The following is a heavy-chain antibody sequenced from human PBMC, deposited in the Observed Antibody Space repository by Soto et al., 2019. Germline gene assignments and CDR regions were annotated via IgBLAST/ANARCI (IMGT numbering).Heavy chain of an antibody. V-gene: IGHV4-61*01. J-gene: IGHJ4*02. CDR2: IYYSGST. Sequence: QVQLQESGPGLVKPSETLSLTCTVSGGSVSSGSYYWSWIRQPPGKGLEWIGYIYYSGSTNYNPSLRSRVPISVDTSRNPFSLKLSSVTAADTAVYYWGRGAGGSYPNYFDYWGQGTLVTVSS. CDR3: GRGAGGSYPNYFDY. CDR1: GGSVSSGSYY. D-gene: IGHD1-26*01.